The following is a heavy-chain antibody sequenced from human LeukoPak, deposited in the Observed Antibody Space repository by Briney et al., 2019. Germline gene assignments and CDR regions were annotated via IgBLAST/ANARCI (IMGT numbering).Heavy chain of an antibody. CDR1: GYTFSNFG. CDR3: ARDGTSTDDY. V-gene: IGHV1-18*01. Sequence: ASVNVSCKASGYTFSNFGIKWVRQAPGQGLEWMGWISGNNDNPNYGQNFQGRFTVTTDSSTNTAYMELRDLRFDNTAVYYCARDGTSTDDYWGQGTLVTVSS. J-gene: IGHJ4*02. D-gene: IGHD2-2*01. CDR2: ISGNNDNP.